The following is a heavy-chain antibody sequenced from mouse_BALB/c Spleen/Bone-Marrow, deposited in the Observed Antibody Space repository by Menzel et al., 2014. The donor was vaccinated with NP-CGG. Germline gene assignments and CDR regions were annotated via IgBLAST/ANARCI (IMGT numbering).Heavy chain of an antibody. J-gene: IGHJ4*01. CDR1: GDSITSGY. Sequence: EVKLMESGPSLVKPSQPLSLPCSVTGDSITSGYWNWIRKFPGNKLEYMGYISYSGSTYYNPSLKSRISITRDTSKNQYYLQLNSVTTEDTATYYCARFRTTGAMDYWGQGTSVTVSS. CDR3: ARFRTTGAMDY. CDR2: ISYSGST. V-gene: IGHV3-8*02.